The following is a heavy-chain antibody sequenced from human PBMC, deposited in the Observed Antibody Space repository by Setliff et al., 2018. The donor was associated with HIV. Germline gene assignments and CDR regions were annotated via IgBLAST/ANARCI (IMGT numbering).Heavy chain of an antibody. J-gene: IGHJ6*03. CDR2: ISASSVNT. CDR1: GYTFINYH. V-gene: IGHV1-18*01. Sequence: ASVKVSCNASGYTFINYHIIWVRQAPGQGLEWVGSISASSVNTNYTQGRVTMTTDISTNTAYMELRSLRSADSAVYYCARVPVSNYYYYMDVWGKGTTVTV. CDR3: ARVPVSNYYYYMDV.